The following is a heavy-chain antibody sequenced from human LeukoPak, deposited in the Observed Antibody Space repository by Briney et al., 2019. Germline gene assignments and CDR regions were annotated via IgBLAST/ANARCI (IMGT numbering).Heavy chain of an antibody. Sequence: GSLRLSCAASGFTFSSYAMHWVRQAPGKGLEWVAVISYDGSNKYYADSVKGRFTISRDNSKNTLYLQMNSLRAEDTAVYYCARDRPDWWVTNQRYYYYGMDVWGQGTTVTVSS. J-gene: IGHJ6*02. CDR3: ARDRPDWWVTNQRYYYYGMDV. D-gene: IGHD2-15*01. V-gene: IGHV3-30-3*01. CDR1: GFTFSSYA. CDR2: ISYDGSNK.